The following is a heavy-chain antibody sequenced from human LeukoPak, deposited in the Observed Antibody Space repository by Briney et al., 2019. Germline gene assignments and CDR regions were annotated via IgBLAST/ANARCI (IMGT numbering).Heavy chain of an antibody. J-gene: IGHJ4*02. CDR2: IYSGGNT. CDR3: ARILLWFGENDY. CDR1: GFTVSSNY. Sequence: GGCLRLSCAASGFTVSSNYMNWVRQAPGKGLEWVSVIYSGGNTYYADSVKGRFTISRDNSKNTLYLQMNSLRAEDTAVYYCARILLWFGENDYWGQGTLVTVSS. D-gene: IGHD3-10*01. V-gene: IGHV3-66*02.